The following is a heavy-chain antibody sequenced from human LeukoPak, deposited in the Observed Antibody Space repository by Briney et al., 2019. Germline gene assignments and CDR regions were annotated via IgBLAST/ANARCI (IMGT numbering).Heavy chain of an antibody. CDR3: ARDTAMVEGFDY. V-gene: IGHV4-4*02. Sequence: SGTLSLTCAVSGGSISSSNWWSWVRQPPGKGLEWIGEIYHSGSTNYNPSLKSRVTISVDTSKNQFSLKLSSVTAADTAVYYCARDTAMVEGFDYWGQGTLVTVSS. CDR1: GGSISSSNW. CDR2: IYHSGST. D-gene: IGHD5-18*01. J-gene: IGHJ4*02.